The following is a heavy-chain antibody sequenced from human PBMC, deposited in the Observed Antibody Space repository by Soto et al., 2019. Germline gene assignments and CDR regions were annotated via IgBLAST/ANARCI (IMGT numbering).Heavy chain of an antibody. V-gene: IGHV3-11*01. Sequence: QVQLVESGGGLVKPGGSLRLSCAASGFIFSDYYMSWIRQAPGKGLEWVSYISGSGSIVYYADSMKGGFTISRDNAKKAVYLQLISLRVDDTAVYYCASDRGLYSYGSGSPSDLWGQGVLVTVSS. D-gene: IGHD3-10*01. CDR3: ASDRGLYSYGSGSPSDL. CDR1: GFIFSDYY. J-gene: IGHJ5*02. CDR2: ISGSGSIV.